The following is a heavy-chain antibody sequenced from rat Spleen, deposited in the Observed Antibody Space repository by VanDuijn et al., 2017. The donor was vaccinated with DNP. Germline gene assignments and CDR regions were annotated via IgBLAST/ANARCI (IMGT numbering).Heavy chain of an antibody. CDR1: GFSLTSYH. V-gene: IGHV2-27*01. J-gene: IGHJ3*01. D-gene: IGHD4-1*01. CDR2: MQSGGGT. Sequence: QVQLKESGPGLVQPSQTLSLTCTVSGFSLTSYHVHWVRQPPGKGLEWMGRMQSGGGTAYNSALKIRLSISRDTSKSQVFLKMNSVQTEDTAMYFCARDRGRVSNWFAYWGQGTLVTVSS. CDR3: ARDRGRVSNWFAY.